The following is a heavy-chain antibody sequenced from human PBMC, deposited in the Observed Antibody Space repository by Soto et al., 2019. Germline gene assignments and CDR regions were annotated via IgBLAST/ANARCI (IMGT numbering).Heavy chain of an antibody. CDR3: ARATPDDDYYYYGMDV. CDR2: INPSGGST. J-gene: IGHJ6*02. D-gene: IGHD3-16*01. V-gene: IGHV1-46*01. CDR1: GYTFTSYY. Sequence: GASVKVSCKASGYTFTSYYMHWVRQAPGQGLEWMGIINPSGGSTSYAQKFQGRVTMTRDTSTSTVYMELSSLRSEDTAVYYCARATPDDDYYYYGMDVWGQGTTVTVSS.